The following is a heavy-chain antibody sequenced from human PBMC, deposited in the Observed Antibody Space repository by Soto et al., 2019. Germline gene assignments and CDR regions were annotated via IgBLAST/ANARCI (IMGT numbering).Heavy chain of an antibody. D-gene: IGHD2-15*01. Sequence: QLQLQESGPGLVKPSETLSLTCTVSGGSISSSSYYWGWIRQPPGKGLEWIGSIYYSGSTYYNPSLKSRVTISVDTPKNQFSLKLSSVTAADTAVYYCARTHCSGGSCYVFDYWGQGTLVTVSS. V-gene: IGHV4-39*01. CDR3: ARTHCSGGSCYVFDY. J-gene: IGHJ4*02. CDR1: GGSISSSSYY. CDR2: IYYSGST.